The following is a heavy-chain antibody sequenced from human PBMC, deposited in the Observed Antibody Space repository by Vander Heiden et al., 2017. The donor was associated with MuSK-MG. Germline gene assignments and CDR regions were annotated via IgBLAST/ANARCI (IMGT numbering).Heavy chain of an antibody. Sequence: EVHLLESGGDLVQPGGSLRLSCVASGFPFNTYAMSWVRQAPGKGLEWVAALSASGGSTYYAASGKGRFIVSRDNSKNTMSLEMNSLRDEETAVYYCAKRGPDFHCSGTYYNGLYRACESWAQGTLGSVS. CDR2: LSASGGST. D-gene: IGHD3-10*02. V-gene: IGHV3-23*01. CDR1: GFPFNTYA. J-gene: IGHJ5*02. CDR3: AKRGPDFHCSGTYYNGLYRACES.